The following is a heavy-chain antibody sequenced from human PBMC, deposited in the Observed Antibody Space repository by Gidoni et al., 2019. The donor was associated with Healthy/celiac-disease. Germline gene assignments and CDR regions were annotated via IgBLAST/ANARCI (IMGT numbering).Heavy chain of an antibody. CDR1: GFTFTSSA. V-gene: IGHV1-58*01. J-gene: IGHJ4*02. D-gene: IGHD3-9*01. CDR3: AAMRAAWLLYY. CDR2: IVVGSGNT. Sequence: QMQLVQSGPEVKKPGTSVKVSCKASGFTFTSSAVQWVRQARGQRLEWIGWIVVGSGNTNYAQKFQERVTITRDMTTSTAYMELSSLRSEDTAVYYCAAMRAAWLLYYWGQGTLVTVSS.